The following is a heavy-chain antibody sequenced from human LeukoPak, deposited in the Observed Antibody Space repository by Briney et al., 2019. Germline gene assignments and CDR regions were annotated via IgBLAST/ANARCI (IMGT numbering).Heavy chain of an antibody. CDR1: GYTFTSYD. D-gene: IGHD6-13*01. CDR2: MNPNSGNT. Sequence: GASVKVSCKASGYTFTSYDINWVRQATGQGLEWMGWMNPNSGNTGYAQKFQGRVTMTRNTSISTAYMELSSLRSEDTAVYYCARAMGKAQSWYPGSKVGYYYSLDVWAKGPRSPSP. V-gene: IGHV1-8*01. CDR3: ARAMGKAQSWYPGSKVGYYYSLDV. J-gene: IGHJ6*03.